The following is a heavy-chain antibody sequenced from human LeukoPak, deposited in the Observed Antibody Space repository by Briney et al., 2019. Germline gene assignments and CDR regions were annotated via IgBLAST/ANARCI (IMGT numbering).Heavy chain of an antibody. J-gene: IGHJ4*02. CDR3: AKAMISSGWYAADY. CDR1: GFTFDDHA. Sequence: GGSLRLSCAASGFTFDDHAMQWVRQAPGKGLEWVSLITWDGGDAYYADSVKGRFTISRDNAKNSVYLQMNSLRPDDTAFYYCAKAMISSGWYAADYWGQGTLVTVSS. CDR2: ITWDGGDA. V-gene: IGHV3-43D*03. D-gene: IGHD6-19*01.